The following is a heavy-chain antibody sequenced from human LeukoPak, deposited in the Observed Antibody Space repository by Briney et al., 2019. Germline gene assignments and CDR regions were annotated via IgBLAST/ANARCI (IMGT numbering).Heavy chain of an antibody. V-gene: IGHV3-74*01. CDR3: ARTTVVVVVDGFDP. Sequence: GGSLRLSCAASGVTFSRYWMHWVRQAPGKGLVWVSRIKNDGSSTTYADSVKGRFTISRDNAKNTLYLQMNSLRAEDTAVYYCARTTVVVVVDGFDPWGQGTLVTVSS. J-gene: IGHJ5*02. D-gene: IGHD2-15*01. CDR1: GVTFSRYW. CDR2: IKNDGSST.